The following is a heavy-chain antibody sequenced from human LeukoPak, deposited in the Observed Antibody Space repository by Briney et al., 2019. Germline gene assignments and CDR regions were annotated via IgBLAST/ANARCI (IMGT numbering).Heavy chain of an antibody. V-gene: IGHV3-64*01. CDR3: ARAYDFWSGYYTEDY. Sequence: GGSLRLSCAASGFTFSSYAMHWVRQAPGKGLEYVSAISSNGGSTYYANSVKGRFTISRDNSKNTLYLQMGSLRAEDMAVYYCARAYDFWSGYYTEDYWGQGTLVSVSS. J-gene: IGHJ4*02. CDR2: ISSNGGST. CDR1: GFTFSSYA. D-gene: IGHD3-3*01.